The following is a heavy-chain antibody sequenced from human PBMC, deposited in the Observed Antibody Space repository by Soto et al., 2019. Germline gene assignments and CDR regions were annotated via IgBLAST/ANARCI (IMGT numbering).Heavy chain of an antibody. J-gene: IGHJ4*02. CDR3: ARLWQQRPIDY. CDR2: IYYSGST. CDR1: GGSISSSSYY. D-gene: IGHD6-13*01. V-gene: IGHV4-39*01. Sequence: SETLSLTCTVSGGSISSSSYYWGWIRQPPGKGLEWIGSIYYSGSTYYNPSLKSRVTISVDTSKNQFSLKLSSVTAADTAVYYCARLWQQRPIDYWGQGTLVTVSS.